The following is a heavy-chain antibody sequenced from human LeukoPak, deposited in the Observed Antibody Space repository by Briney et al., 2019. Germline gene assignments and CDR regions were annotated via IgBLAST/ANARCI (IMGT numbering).Heavy chain of an antibody. V-gene: IGHV4-34*01. CDR2: INHSGST. D-gene: IGHD3-3*01. Sequence: PSETLSLTCAVYGGSFSGCYWSWIRQPPGKGLEWIGEINHSGSTNYNPSLKSRVTISVDTSKNQFSLKLSSVTAADTAVYYCARHERGHTIFGVVIWFDPWGQGTLVTVSS. CDR1: GGSFSGCY. CDR3: ARHERGHTIFGVVIWFDP. J-gene: IGHJ5*02.